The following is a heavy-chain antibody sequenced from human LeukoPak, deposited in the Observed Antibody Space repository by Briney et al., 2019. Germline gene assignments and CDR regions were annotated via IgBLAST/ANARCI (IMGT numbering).Heavy chain of an antibody. CDR2: IIPIFGTA. CDR3: ARMGRVYYSGSGSEFDY. D-gene: IGHD3-10*01. CDR1: GGTFSSYA. J-gene: IGHJ4*02. Sequence: SVKVSCKASGGTFSSYAISWVRQAPGQGLQWMGGIIPIFGTANYAQKFQGRVTITADESTSTAYMELSSLRSEDTAVYYCARMGRVYYSGSGSEFDYWGQGTLVTVSS. V-gene: IGHV1-69*13.